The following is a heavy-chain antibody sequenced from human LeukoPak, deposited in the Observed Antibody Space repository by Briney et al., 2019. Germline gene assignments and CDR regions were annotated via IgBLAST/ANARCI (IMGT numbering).Heavy chain of an antibody. V-gene: IGHV3-11*01. Sequence: GGSLRLSCAASGFTFSDYYMSWIRQAPGKGLEGVSYISSSCSTIYYADSVKGRFTISRDNAKNSLCLQMNSLRAEDTAVYYCARGVSYDILTGYWGYYYYMDVWGKGTTVTVSS. CDR2: ISSSCSTI. CDR1: GFTFSDYY. D-gene: IGHD3-9*01. CDR3: ARGVSYDILTGYWGYYYYMDV. J-gene: IGHJ6*03.